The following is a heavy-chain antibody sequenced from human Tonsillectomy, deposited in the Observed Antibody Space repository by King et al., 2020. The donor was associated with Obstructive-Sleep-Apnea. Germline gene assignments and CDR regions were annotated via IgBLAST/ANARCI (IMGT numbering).Heavy chain of an antibody. J-gene: IGHJ4*02. CDR1: GYTFTSYG. Sequence: VQLVQSGAEVKKPGASVKVSCKASGYTFTSYGISWVRQAPGQGLEWMGWSSAYNGNTNYAQKLQGRVTMTTDTSTSTAYMGLRSLRSDDTAVYYCARVAEATQRYGPFDYWGQGTLVTVSS. V-gene: IGHV1-18*01. D-gene: IGHD5-18*01. CDR3: ARVAEATQRYGPFDY. CDR2: SSAYNGNT.